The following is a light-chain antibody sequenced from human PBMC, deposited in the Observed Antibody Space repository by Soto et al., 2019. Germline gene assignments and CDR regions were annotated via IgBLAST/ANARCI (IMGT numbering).Light chain of an antibody. CDR1: SSNIGAGSD. Sequence: QSVLTQPPSVSGAPGQRVTISCTCTSSNIGAGSDVHWYRQLPGTAPKLLIFGNNNRPSGVPDRFSGSKSDTSASLAITWLQAEDEADYYCQSYDISLSGSVVFGGGTKLTVL. V-gene: IGLV1-40*01. J-gene: IGLJ2*01. CDR2: GNN. CDR3: QSYDISLSGSVV.